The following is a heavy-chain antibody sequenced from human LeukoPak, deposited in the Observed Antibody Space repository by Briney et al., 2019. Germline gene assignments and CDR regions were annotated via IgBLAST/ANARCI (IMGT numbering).Heavy chain of an antibody. CDR3: AREGLRFLEWSSYYFDY. CDR1: GFTFSNYW. J-gene: IGHJ4*02. CDR2: IKQDGSEK. Sequence: PGGSLRLSCAASGFTFSNYWMSWVRQGPGKGLEWVANIKQDGSEKYVDSVKGRFSISRDDTKNSLYLQLNSLRAEDTAVYYCAREGLRFLEWSSYYFDYWGLGTLVTVSS. D-gene: IGHD3-3*01. V-gene: IGHV3-7*01.